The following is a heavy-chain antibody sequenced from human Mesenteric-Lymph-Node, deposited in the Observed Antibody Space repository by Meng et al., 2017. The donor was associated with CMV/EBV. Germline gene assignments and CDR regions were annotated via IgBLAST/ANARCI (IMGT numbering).Heavy chain of an antibody. J-gene: IGHJ5*02. CDR1: GFTFGDFT. CDR2: ISSSSSYI. V-gene: IGHV3-21*01. Sequence: GESLKISCTTSGFTFGDFTMNWVRQAPGKGLEWVSSISSSSSYIYYADSVKGRFTISRDNAKNSLYLQMNSLRAEDTAVYYCARDMIATSNWFDPWGQGTLVTVSS. CDR3: ARDMIATSNWFDP. D-gene: IGHD2-21*01.